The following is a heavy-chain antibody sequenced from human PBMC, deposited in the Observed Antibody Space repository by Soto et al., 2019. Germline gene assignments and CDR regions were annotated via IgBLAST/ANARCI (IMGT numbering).Heavy chain of an antibody. CDR2: IYYSGST. CDR1: GGSISSYY. V-gene: IGHV4-59*08. CDR3: ARSSMVRGSGMDV. D-gene: IGHD3-10*01. Sequence: QVQLQESGPGLVKPSETLSLTCTVSGGSISSYYWSWIRQPPGKGLEWIGYIYYSGSTNYNPSLKSRVTISVDTSKNQFSLKLISVTAADTAVYYCARSSMVRGSGMDVWGQGTTVTVSS. J-gene: IGHJ6*02.